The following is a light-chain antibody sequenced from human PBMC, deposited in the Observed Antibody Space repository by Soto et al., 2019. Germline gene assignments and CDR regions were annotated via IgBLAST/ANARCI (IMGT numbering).Light chain of an antibody. Sequence: QSVLTQPASVSVSPGQSITISCTGTSSDVGGYNYVSWYQHHPGKAPKLIIYDVSNRPSGVSIRFSGSKSDNTASLTNSGLQPEDEADYHCSSYTTSNTRQIVFGTGTKVTVL. J-gene: IGLJ1*01. CDR1: SSDVGGYNY. V-gene: IGLV2-14*03. CDR3: SSYTTSNTRQIV. CDR2: DVS.